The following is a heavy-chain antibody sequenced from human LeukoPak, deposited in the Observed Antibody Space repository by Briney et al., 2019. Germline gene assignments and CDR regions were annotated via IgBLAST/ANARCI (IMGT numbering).Heavy chain of an antibody. CDR3: ARRRHLGARIFDY. D-gene: IGHD1-26*01. Sequence: PSETLSLTCTVSGYSISSGYYWGWIRQPPGKGLEWIGSIYHSGSTYYNPSLKSRVTISVDTSKNQFSLKLSSVTAADTAVYYCARRRHLGARIFDYWGQGTLVTVSS. CDR2: IYHSGST. V-gene: IGHV4-38-2*02. CDR1: GYSISSGYY. J-gene: IGHJ4*02.